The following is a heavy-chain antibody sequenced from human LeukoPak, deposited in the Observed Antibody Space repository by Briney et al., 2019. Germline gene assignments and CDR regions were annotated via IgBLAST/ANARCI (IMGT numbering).Heavy chain of an antibody. CDR1: GYTFTSYC. D-gene: IGHD3-10*01. J-gene: IGHJ6*02. CDR2: IKQDGSEK. V-gene: IGHV3-7*02. CDR3: ASWGGYDSGSEYYYYGMDV. Sequence: GGSLRLSCVASGYTFTSYCMSWVRQAPGKGLEWMANIKQDGSEKYYADTVKGRFTITRDNANNSLYLQMNSLRAEDTAVYYCASWGGYDSGSEYYYYGMDVWGQGTTVTVSS.